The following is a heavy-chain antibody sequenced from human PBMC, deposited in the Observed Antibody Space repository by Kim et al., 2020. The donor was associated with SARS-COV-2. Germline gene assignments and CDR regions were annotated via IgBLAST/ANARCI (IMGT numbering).Heavy chain of an antibody. D-gene: IGHD3-3*01. Sequence: SETLSLTCTVSGASLTTTPYYWGWIRQPPGTGLEWIGSISYGGGTFYNPSLNTRVSISRDTSNSQFSLKLISVTAADTALYFCARQGYNVLSGHFERDFWGQGTLVTVSA. V-gene: IGHV4-39*01. CDR2: ISYGGGT. CDR1: GASLTTTPYY. CDR3: ARQGYNVLSGHFERDF. J-gene: IGHJ4*02.